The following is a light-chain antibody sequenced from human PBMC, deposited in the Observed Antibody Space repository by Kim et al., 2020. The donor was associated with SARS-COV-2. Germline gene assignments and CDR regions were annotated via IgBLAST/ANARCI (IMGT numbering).Light chain of an antibody. CDR1: SGNLASDY. Sequence: GKAVPTPWPRSSGNLASDYVQWYQQRPGSAPITVVYDDNQTPSGFPDRFSGSVDSSSNSATLTISGLRTEDEADYYCQSFDGTNWVFGGGTQLTVL. J-gene: IGLJ3*02. V-gene: IGLV6-57*03. CDR2: DDN. CDR3: QSFDGTNWV.